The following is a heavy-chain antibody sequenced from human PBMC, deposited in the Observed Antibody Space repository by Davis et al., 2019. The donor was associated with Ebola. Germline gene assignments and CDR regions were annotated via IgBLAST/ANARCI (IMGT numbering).Heavy chain of an antibody. CDR3: ARGGTYDFWSGCGY. CDR2: ISYDGSNK. V-gene: IGHV3-30-3*01. J-gene: IGHJ4*02. CDR1: GFTFSRYA. Sequence: GESLKISCAASGFTFSRYAMHWVRQAPGKGLEWVAVISYDGSNKYYADSVKGRFTISRDNSKNTLYLQMNSLRAEDTAVYYCARGGTYDFWSGCGYWGQGTLVTVS. D-gene: IGHD3-3*01.